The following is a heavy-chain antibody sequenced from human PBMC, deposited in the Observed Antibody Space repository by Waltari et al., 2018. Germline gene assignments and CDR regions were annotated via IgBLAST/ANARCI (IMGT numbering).Heavy chain of an antibody. CDR2: IIPICGTA. CDR1: GGTFSSYA. J-gene: IGHJ5*02. V-gene: IGHV1-69*05. Sequence: QVQLVQSGAEVKKPGSSVKVSCKASGGTFSSYAISWVRQAPGQGLEWMGGIIPICGTANDAQKFQGRVTITTDESTSTAYMELSSLRSEDTAVYYCARVFSPPNWFDPWGQGTLVTVSS. CDR3: ARVFSPPNWFDP.